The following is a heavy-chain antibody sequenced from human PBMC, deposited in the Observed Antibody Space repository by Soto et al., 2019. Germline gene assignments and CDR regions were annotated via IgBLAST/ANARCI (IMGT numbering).Heavy chain of an antibody. J-gene: IGHJ5*02. CDR1: GFTFSSYW. Sequence: EVQLVESGGGLVQPGGSLRPSCAASGFTFSSYWMHWVRQAPGKGLVWVSRINSDGSSTSYADSVKGRFTISRDNAKNTLYLQMNSLRAEDTAVYYCARDSAYYDFWSGSAQNWFDPWGQGTLVTVSS. CDR3: ARDSAYYDFWSGSAQNWFDP. CDR2: INSDGSST. V-gene: IGHV3-74*01. D-gene: IGHD3-3*01.